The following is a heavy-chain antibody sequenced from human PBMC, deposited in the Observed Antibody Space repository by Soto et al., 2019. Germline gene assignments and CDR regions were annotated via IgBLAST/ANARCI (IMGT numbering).Heavy chain of an antibody. V-gene: IGHV3-11*06. J-gene: IGHJ4*02. CDR3: AREPCGAGIXN. CDR1: GFTFSDYY. D-gene: IGHD2-21*01. Sequence: GGSLRLSCAASGFTFSDYYLSWIRQAPGKGLEWVSYISSSGSYTNYADSVKGRFTISRDNAENSLFLQMNSLRAEDTGVYYCAREPCGAGIXNWGQGTQVTVSS. CDR2: ISSSGSYT.